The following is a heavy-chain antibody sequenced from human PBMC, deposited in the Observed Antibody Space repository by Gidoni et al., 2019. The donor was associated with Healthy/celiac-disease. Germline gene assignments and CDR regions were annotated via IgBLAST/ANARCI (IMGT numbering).Heavy chain of an antibody. CDR3: ARASLAGVVRSPGDV. J-gene: IGHJ6*02. CDR2: ISYDGSNK. V-gene: IGHV3-30*01. CDR1: GFTFSSYA. D-gene: IGHD3-3*01. Sequence: QVQLVESGGGVVQPGRSLRLSGAASGFTFSSYAMHWVRQAPGKGLEWVAVISYDGSNKYYADSVKGRFTISRDNSKNTLYLQMNSLRAEDTAVYYCARASLAGVVRSPGDVWGQGTTVTVSS.